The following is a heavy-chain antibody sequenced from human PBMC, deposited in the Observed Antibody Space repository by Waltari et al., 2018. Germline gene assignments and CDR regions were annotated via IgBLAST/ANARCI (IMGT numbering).Heavy chain of an antibody. CDR2: VKSESDAGTT. J-gene: IGHJ4*02. V-gene: IGHV3-15*02. CDR3: TTGGWFNWDRYYFDY. Sequence: EVHLEESGGALVKPGGSLRLSCAASGFPFSYAWMSLVRQAPGKGLEWVGHVKSESDAGTTNYAAPVKGRFTISRDDSKNKLYLQMSSLKTEVTAVYYCTTGGWFNWDRYYFDYWGRGTLVTVSS. D-gene: IGHD1-1*01. CDR1: GFPFSYAW.